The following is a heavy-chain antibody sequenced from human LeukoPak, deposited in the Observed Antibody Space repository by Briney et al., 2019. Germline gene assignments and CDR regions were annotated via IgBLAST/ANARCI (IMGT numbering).Heavy chain of an antibody. CDR1: GGTFSSYA. J-gene: IGHJ4*02. Sequence: SVKVSCTASGGTFSSYAISWVRQAPGQGLEWMGRIIPILGIANCAQKFQGSVTITADKSTSTAYMELRNLRSDDAAVYFCARDWVSERIIADYWGQGTLVTVSS. CDR2: IIPILGIA. D-gene: IGHD2/OR15-2a*01. V-gene: IGHV1-69*04. CDR3: ARDWVSERIIADY.